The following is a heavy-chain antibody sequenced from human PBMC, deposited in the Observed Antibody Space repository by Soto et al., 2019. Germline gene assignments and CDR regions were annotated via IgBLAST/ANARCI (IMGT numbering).Heavy chain of an antibody. J-gene: IGHJ6*03. D-gene: IGHD6-6*01. CDR1: GFTFDDYA. V-gene: IGHV3-9*03. CDR2: ISWNSGSI. CDR3: AKDISSSRYYYYYMDV. Sequence: EVQLVESGGGLVQPGRSLRLSCAASGFTFDDYAMHWVRQAPGKSLEWVSGISWNSGSIGYADSVKGRFTISRDNAKNSLYLQMNSLRAEDMALYYGAKDISSSRYYYYYMDVWGKGTTVTVSS.